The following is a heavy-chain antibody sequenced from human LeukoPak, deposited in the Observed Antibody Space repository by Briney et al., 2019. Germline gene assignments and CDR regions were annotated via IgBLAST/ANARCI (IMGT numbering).Heavy chain of an antibody. CDR1: GFTFSSYG. V-gene: IGHV3-30*03. CDR3: AREGHYFDAIARTPPTY. J-gene: IGHJ4*02. CDR2: ISNDGSKK. Sequence: HPGGSLRFSCAASGFTFSSYGMHWVRQAPGKGLEWVTLISNDGSKKYYVDSVKGRFTISRDNSKNTLYLQMNSLRAEDTAVYYCAREGHYFDAIARTPPTYWGQGTLVTVPS. D-gene: IGHD3-9*01.